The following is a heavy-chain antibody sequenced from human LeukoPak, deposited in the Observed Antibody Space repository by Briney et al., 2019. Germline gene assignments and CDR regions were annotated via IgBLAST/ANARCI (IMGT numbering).Heavy chain of an antibody. J-gene: IGHJ4*02. Sequence: GGSLRLSCAASGFTFSSYSMNWVRQAPGKGLEWVSSISSSSSYIYYADSVKGRFTISRDNAKNSLYLQMNSLRAEDTAVYYCAGALGCSSTSCEDYWGQGTLVTVSS. CDR3: AGALGCSSTSCEDY. D-gene: IGHD2-2*01. V-gene: IGHV3-21*01. CDR1: GFTFSSYS. CDR2: ISSSSSYI.